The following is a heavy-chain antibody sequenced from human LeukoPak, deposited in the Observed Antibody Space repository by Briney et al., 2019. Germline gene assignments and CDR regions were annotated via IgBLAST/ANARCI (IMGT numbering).Heavy chain of an antibody. D-gene: IGHD2-15*01. Sequence: ASVKVSCKASGGTFSSYAISWVRQAPGQGLEWMGIINPSGGSTSYAQKFQGRVTMTRDTSTSTVYMELSSLRSEDTAVYYCARGYCSGGSCANNWFDPWGQGTLVTVSS. CDR1: GGTFSSYA. J-gene: IGHJ5*02. V-gene: IGHV1-46*01. CDR3: ARGYCSGGSCANNWFDP. CDR2: INPSGGST.